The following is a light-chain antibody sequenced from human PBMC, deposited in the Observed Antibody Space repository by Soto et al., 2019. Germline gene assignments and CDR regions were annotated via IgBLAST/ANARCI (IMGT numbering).Light chain of an antibody. J-gene: IGKJ3*01. CDR2: AAS. V-gene: IGKV1-27*01. Sequence: DTQMTQSPSSLSASVGDRVTITCRASQGIYNSLAWYQQKPGKVPKILIYAASSLVSGVTSRFSGSGSGTDFTLTISSLQPEYVATYYCQKCNSAPFTFGPGTKVDIK. CDR3: QKCNSAPFT. CDR1: QGIYNS.